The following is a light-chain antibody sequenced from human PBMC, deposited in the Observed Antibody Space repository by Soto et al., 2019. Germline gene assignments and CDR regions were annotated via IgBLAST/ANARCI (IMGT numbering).Light chain of an antibody. J-gene: IGLJ2*01. V-gene: IGLV2-14*01. CDR2: DVS. CDR3: SSYTSSSPVG. Sequence: QSALTHPAAVSGSPGHSITISCTGTSSDVGGYNYVSWYQQHPGKAPKLMIDDVSNRPSGVSNRFSGSKSGNTASLTISGLQAEDEADYYCSSYTSSSPVGFGGGTKLTVL. CDR1: SSDVGGYNY.